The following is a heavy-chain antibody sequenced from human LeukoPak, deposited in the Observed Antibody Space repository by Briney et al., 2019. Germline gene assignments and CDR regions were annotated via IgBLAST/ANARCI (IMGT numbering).Heavy chain of an antibody. Sequence: GGSLRLSCAASGFTFSSYAMSWVRQAPGKGLEWVSAISGSGGSTYYADSVKGRFTISRDNSKNTLYLQMNSLRAEDTAVYYCTKAIGVAGYYFDYWGQGTLVTVSS. V-gene: IGHV3-23*01. CDR3: TKAIGVAGYYFDY. J-gene: IGHJ4*02. D-gene: IGHD6-19*01. CDR2: ISGSGGST. CDR1: GFTFSSYA.